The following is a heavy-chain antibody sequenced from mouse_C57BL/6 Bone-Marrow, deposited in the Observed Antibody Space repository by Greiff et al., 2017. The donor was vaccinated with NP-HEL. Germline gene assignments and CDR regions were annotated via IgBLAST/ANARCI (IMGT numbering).Heavy chain of an antibody. J-gene: IGHJ3*01. CDR1: GYTFTDYY. Sequence: EVQLQQSGPELVKPGASVKISCKASGYTFTDYYMNWVKQSHGKSLEWIGDINPNNGGTSYNQKFKGKATFTVDKSSSTAYMELRSLTSEDSAVYYCARDGSTYWGQGTLVTVSA. D-gene: IGHD1-1*01. V-gene: IGHV1-26*01. CDR3: ARDGSTY. CDR2: INPNNGGT.